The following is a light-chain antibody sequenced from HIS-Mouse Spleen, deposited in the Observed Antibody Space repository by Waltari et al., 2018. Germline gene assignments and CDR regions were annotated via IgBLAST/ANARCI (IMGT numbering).Light chain of an antibody. J-gene: IGLJ3*02. CDR2: EDN. CDR1: SGSIASNY. CDR3: QSYDSSNLV. Sequence: NFMLTQPHSVSESPGKTVTISCTRSSGSIASNYVQWYQQRPGSAPTTVIYEDNQRPSGGPDRVAGSIDSSSNSASLTISGLKTEDEADYYCQSYDSSNLVFGGGTKLTVL. V-gene: IGLV6-57*04.